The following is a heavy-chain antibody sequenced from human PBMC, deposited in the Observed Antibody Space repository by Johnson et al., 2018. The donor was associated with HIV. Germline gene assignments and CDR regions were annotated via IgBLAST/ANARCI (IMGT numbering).Heavy chain of an antibody. CDR2: INSDGSST. J-gene: IGHJ3*02. CDR3: ASGVYSSSWSWDVAFDI. Sequence: VQLVESGGGLVQPGGSLRLSCAASEFTFSSYWMHWVRQAPGKGLVWASRINSDGSSTNYADSVKGRFTISRDNAKNTLYLQMNSLRAEDTAVYYCASGVYSSSWSWDVAFDIWGQGTMVTVSS. CDR1: EFTFSSYW. D-gene: IGHD6-13*01. V-gene: IGHV3-74*01.